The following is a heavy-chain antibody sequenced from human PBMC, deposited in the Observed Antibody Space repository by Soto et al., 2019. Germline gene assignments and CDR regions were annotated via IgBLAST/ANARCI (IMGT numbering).Heavy chain of an antibody. Sequence: VQLVQSGADLKKPGASVKVSCKASGYTFTDYYMHWVRQAPGQGREGMGWINTNNGGTSYAQKFEGWVTMTRETSISTAYMEVRRLTSDDTAVYYCARGSPTTTPFDYWGQGTLVTVSS. CDR2: INTNNGGT. CDR1: GYTFTDYY. J-gene: IGHJ4*02. V-gene: IGHV1-2*04. CDR3: ARGSPTTTPFDY. D-gene: IGHD1-1*01.